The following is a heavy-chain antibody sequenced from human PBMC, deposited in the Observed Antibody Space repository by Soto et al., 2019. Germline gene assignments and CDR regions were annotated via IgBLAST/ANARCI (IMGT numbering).Heavy chain of an antibody. CDR2: ISYDGSNK. J-gene: IGHJ6*02. V-gene: IGHV3-30-3*01. D-gene: IGHD3-10*01. CDR3: ARDRVPDYYHYYGLDV. Sequence: GSLRLSCAASGFTFNSYAMHWVRQAPGKGLEWVAAISYDGSNKYYADSVKGRFTISRDNSKNTMYLQINSLRPEDTAVFYCARDRVPDYYHYYGLDVWGQGATVTVSS. CDR1: GFTFNSYA.